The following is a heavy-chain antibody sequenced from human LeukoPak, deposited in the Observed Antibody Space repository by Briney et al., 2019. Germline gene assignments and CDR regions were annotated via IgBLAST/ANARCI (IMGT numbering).Heavy chain of an antibody. V-gene: IGHV4-39*01. D-gene: IGHD3/OR15-3a*01. Sequence: PSETLSLTCTVSGVSISSSNSYWGWLRQPPGTGREWIGSIYYSGNTYYNASLKSQVSISIDTSKNQFSLRLTSVTAADTAVYYCARQTGSGLFILPGGQGTLVTVSS. J-gene: IGHJ4*02. CDR3: ARQTGSGLFILP. CDR1: GVSISSSNSY. CDR2: IYYSGNT.